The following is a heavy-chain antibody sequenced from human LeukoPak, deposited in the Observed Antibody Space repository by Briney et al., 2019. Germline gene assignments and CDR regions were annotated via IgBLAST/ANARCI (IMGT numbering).Heavy chain of an antibody. CDR1: GYTFTSNG. J-gene: IGHJ3*02. Sequence: ASVKVSCKASGYTFTSNGISWVRQAPGQGLEWMGWISAYNGNTNYAQKLQGRVTMTTDTFTSTAYMELRSLRSDDTAVYYCARDKGYCSSTSCFDAFDIWGQGTMVTVSS. V-gene: IGHV1-18*01. D-gene: IGHD2-2*01. CDR2: ISAYNGNT. CDR3: ARDKGYCSSTSCFDAFDI.